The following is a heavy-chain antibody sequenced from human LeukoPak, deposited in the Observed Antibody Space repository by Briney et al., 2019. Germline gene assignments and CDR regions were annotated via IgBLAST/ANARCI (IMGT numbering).Heavy chain of an antibody. J-gene: IGHJ3*02. CDR2: IRASGRTT. Sequence: GGSLRLSCAASGFNFGNYGMNWVRQAPGKGLEWVSGIRASGRTTDYADSVKGRFTISRDNAKNSLYLQMNSLRGEDTALYYCARGGLIQRHAFDIWGQGTMVTVSS. CDR3: ARGGLIQRHAFDI. CDR1: GFNFGNYG. D-gene: IGHD1-1*01. V-gene: IGHV3-20*04.